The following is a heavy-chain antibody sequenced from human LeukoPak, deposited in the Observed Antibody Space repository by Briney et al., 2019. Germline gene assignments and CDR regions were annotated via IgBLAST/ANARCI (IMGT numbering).Heavy chain of an antibody. J-gene: IGHJ5*02. CDR3: ARDISGYSYALVP. CDR2: IIPIFGTA. V-gene: IGHV1-69*06. D-gene: IGHD5-18*01. Sequence: ASVKVSCKASGGTFSSYAISWVRQAPGQGLEWMGGIIPIFGTANYAQKFQGRVTITADKSTSTAYMELSSLRSEDTAVYYCARDISGYSYALVPWGQGTLVTVSS. CDR1: GGTFSSYA.